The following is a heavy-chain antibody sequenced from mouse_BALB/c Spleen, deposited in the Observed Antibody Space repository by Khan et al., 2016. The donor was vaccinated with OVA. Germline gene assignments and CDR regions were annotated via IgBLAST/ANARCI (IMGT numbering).Heavy chain of an antibody. D-gene: IGHD2-1*01. CDR1: GFSFTSYT. Sequence: EVELVESGGGLVRPGGSLKLSCAASGFSFTSYTMSWVRQTQEKRLEWVATISSGSTYTYYPDSVKGRFTISRDNAKNTLYLQMSSLKSEDTAMYYCTRDGNYAHWYFDVWGAGTTVTVSS. CDR2: ISSGSTYT. CDR3: TRDGNYAHWYFDV. J-gene: IGHJ1*01. V-gene: IGHV5-6-4*01.